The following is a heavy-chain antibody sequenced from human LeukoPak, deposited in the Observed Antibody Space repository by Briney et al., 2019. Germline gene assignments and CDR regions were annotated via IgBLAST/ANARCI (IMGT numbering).Heavy chain of an antibody. D-gene: IGHD2-15*01. J-gene: IGHJ5*02. Sequence: GGSLRLSCAASGFTFSNYNMNWVRQAPGKGLEWVSSITSTSSYIYYADSVKGRFTISRDNAKNSLYLQMNSLRAEDSAVYHCAKDLVAAPGVGWFDPWGQGTLVTVSS. CDR3: AKDLVAAPGVGWFDP. CDR2: ITSTSSYI. V-gene: IGHV3-21*04. CDR1: GFTFSNYN.